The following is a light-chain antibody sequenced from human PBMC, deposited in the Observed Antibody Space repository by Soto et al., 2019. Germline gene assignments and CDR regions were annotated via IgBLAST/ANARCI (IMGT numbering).Light chain of an antibody. CDR2: EVS. CDR1: SSDVGGYNL. J-gene: IGLJ2*01. Sequence: QSVLTQPASVSGSPGQSITISCTGTSSDVGGYNLVSWYQQHPGKAPKLMIYEVSKRPSGVSNRFSGSKSGNTASLTISGLQAEDEADYYCCSYAGSSSRVVFGGGTKVTVL. V-gene: IGLV2-23*02. CDR3: CSYAGSSSRVV.